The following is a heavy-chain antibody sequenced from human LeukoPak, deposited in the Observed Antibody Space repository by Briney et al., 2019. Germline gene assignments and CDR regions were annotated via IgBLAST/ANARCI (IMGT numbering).Heavy chain of an antibody. CDR1: GGSISSSSYY. D-gene: IGHD5-18*01. CDR3: ARVLDGYSYGRRNYYFDY. V-gene: IGHV4-39*07. Sequence: PSETLSLTCTVSGGSISSSSYYWGWIRQPPGKGLEWIGSIYYSGSTYYNPSLKSRVTISVDTSKNQFSLKLSSVTAADTAVYYCARVLDGYSYGRRNYYFDYWGQGTLVTVSS. CDR2: IYYSGST. J-gene: IGHJ4*02.